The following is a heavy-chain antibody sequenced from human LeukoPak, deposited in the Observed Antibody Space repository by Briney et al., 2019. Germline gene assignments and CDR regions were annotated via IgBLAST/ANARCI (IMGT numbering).Heavy chain of an antibody. CDR3: ARVQRITIFGVVYYYYMDV. CDR2: IYYSGST. Sequence: SETLSLTCAVSGGSISSGGYSWSWIRQPPGKGLEWIGYIYYSGSTYYNPSLKSRVTISVDTSKNQFSLKLSSVTAADTAVYYCARVQRITIFGVVYYYYMDVWGKGTTVTVSS. CDR1: GGSISSGGYS. V-gene: IGHV4-30-4*07. J-gene: IGHJ6*03. D-gene: IGHD3-3*01.